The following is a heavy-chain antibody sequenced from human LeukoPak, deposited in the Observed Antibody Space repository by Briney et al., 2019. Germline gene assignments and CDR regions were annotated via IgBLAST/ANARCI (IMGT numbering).Heavy chain of an antibody. V-gene: IGHV3-20*01. CDR2: INWNGGST. D-gene: IGHD3-9*01. J-gene: IGHJ4*02. Sequence: GGSLRLFCAASGFTFDDYGMSWVRQAPGKGLEWVSSINWNGGSTGYADSVKGRFTISRDNAKSSLYLQMNRVRVEDTALYHCARYPIHNDDILTGPFDYWGQGTLVTVSS. CDR3: ARYPIHNDDILTGPFDY. CDR1: GFTFDDYG.